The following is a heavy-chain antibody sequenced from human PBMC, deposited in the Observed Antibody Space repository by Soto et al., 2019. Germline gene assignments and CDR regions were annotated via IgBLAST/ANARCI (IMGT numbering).Heavy chain of an antibody. V-gene: IGHV4-34*01. J-gene: IGHJ3*01. D-gene: IGHD3-9*01. CDR3: AGETSDYDFLAAPTTFDF. Sequence: SETLSLTCAVSGASFTGYYWNWVRQPPGKGLEWIGEINHSGSTDYNPSLMSRVTISVDTSKKQISLKLTSVTAADTAVYYCAGETSDYDFLAAPTTFDFWGQGTMVTVSS. CDR1: GASFTGYY. CDR2: INHSGST.